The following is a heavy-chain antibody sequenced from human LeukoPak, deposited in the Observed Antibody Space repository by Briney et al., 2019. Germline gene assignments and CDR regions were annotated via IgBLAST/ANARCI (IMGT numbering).Heavy chain of an antibody. Sequence: GGSLRLSCAASGFNFSTYWMTWVRQVPGKGLEWVANIKEGGSEIYYVDAVKGRFSISRDNSKNTLYLQMNSLRAEDTAVYYCAREFRRQWLVRNLFDYWGQGTLVTVSS. J-gene: IGHJ4*02. CDR2: IKEGGSEI. CDR1: GFNFSTYW. D-gene: IGHD6-19*01. V-gene: IGHV3-7*01. CDR3: AREFRRQWLVRNLFDY.